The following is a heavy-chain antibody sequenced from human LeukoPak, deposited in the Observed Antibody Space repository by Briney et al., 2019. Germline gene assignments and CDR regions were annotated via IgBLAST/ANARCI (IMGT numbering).Heavy chain of an antibody. Sequence: PGGSLRLSCFGSGFNFGSYTMNWVRQAPGKGLEWVSTINSRGSDTYYADAVKGRFNITRDNAKNSLYLEMRRLRAEDTAVYYCARDNNSWFDPWGQGTLVTVSS. CDR1: GFNFGSYT. V-gene: IGHV3-21*06. CDR2: INSRGSDT. J-gene: IGHJ5*02. CDR3: ARDNNSWFDP.